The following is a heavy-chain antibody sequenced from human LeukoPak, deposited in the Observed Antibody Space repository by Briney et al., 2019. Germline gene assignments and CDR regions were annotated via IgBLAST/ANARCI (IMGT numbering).Heavy chain of an antibody. CDR2: INSDGSST. CDR3: ARGISFSYYFDY. J-gene: IGHJ4*02. Sequence: PGRSLRLSCAASGFTFSSYWMHWVRQAPGKGLVWVSRINSDGSSTSYADSVKGRFTISRDNAKNTLYLQMNSLRAEDTAVYYCARGISFSYYFDYWGQGTLVTVSS. V-gene: IGHV3-74*01. CDR1: GFTFSSYW.